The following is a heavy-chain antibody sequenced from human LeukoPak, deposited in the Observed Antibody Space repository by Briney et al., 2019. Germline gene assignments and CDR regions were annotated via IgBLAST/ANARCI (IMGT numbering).Heavy chain of an antibody. Sequence: SETLSLTCTVSGVSISTYSWSWIRQSPGKALEWIGYIYYSGTTNYNPSLKSRLTISVDTSKNQFSLKLSSVTAADTAVYYCARETIYSHFDYWGQGTLVTVSS. D-gene: IGHD2-21*01. CDR3: ARETIYSHFDY. CDR1: GVSISTYS. V-gene: IGHV4-59*01. J-gene: IGHJ4*02. CDR2: IYYSGTT.